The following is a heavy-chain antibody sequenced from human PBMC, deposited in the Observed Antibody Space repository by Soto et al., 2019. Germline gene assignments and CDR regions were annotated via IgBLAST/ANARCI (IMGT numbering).Heavy chain of an antibody. CDR1: GHSVSSNSAA. CDR2: TDTTLKSHH. Sequence: SQSLSLTCVISGHSVSSNSAAWNWISQSPSRGLEWLARTDTTLKSHHDYQVSMKSSIAINPDTAKSQFSHQMNSVSPEDTAAYDPTRSSTLPPSGPALYFYVMDAWGPGTTLTVS. D-gene: IGHD2-15*01. CDR3: TRSSTLPPSGPALYFYVMDA. J-gene: IGHJ6*02. V-gene: IGHV6-1*01.